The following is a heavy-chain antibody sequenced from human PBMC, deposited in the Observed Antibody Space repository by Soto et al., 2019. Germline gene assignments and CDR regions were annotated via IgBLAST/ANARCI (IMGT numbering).Heavy chain of an antibody. V-gene: IGHV4-59*01. CDR2: IYYSGST. CDR3: ARVRKSSGWYGVHFDY. Sequence: PSETLSLTCTVSGGSISSYYWSWIRQPPGKGLEWIGYIYYSGSTNYNPSLKSRVTISVDTSKNQFSLKLSSVTAADTAVYYCARVRKSSGWYGVHFDYWGKGILVAVSS. J-gene: IGHJ4*02. CDR1: GGSISSYY. D-gene: IGHD6-19*01.